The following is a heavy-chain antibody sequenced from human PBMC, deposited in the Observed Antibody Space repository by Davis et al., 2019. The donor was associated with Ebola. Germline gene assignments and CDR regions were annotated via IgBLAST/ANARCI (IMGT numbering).Heavy chain of an antibody. CDR1: GFTFSDYY. CDR2: ISSSSSYT. Sequence: GGSLRLSCAASGFTFSDYYMSWIRQAPGKGLEWVSYISSSSSYTNYADSVKGRFTISRDNAKNSLYLQMNSLRAKDTAVYYCARDLERRNYYYYGMDVWGQGTTVTVSS. J-gene: IGHJ6*02. CDR3: ARDLERRNYYYYGMDV. V-gene: IGHV3-11*06.